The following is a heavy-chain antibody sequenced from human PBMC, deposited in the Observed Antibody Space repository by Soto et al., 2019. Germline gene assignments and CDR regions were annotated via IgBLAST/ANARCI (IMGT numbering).Heavy chain of an antibody. CDR3: ARDVDTTSHLNWFDP. J-gene: IGHJ5*02. Sequence: QVQLVESGGGVVQPGRSLRLSCEVSGFSLSGYGMHWVRQTPGKGLEWVAVIWYDGTTKNYADSVKGRFTIFRDSSKNTVYLQMDRLKVEDTAVYYCARDVDTTSHLNWFDPWGQGVMVTVSS. CDR1: GFSLSGYG. D-gene: IGHD1-1*01. CDR2: IWYDGTTK. V-gene: IGHV3-33*01.